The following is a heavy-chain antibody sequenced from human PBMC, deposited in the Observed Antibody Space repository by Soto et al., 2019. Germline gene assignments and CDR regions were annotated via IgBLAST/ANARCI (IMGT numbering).Heavy chain of an antibody. V-gene: IGHV5-51*01. CDR1: GYSFTSYW. J-gene: IGHJ4*02. CDR3: ARPMVAAKYPSENCFDY. CDR2: IYPGDSDT. D-gene: IGHD2-15*01. Sequence: GESLKISCKGSGYSFTSYWIGWVRQMPGKGLEWMGIIYPGDSDTRYSPSFQGQVTISADKSISTAYLQWSSLKASDTAMYYCARPMVAAKYPSENCFDYWGQGTLVTVSS.